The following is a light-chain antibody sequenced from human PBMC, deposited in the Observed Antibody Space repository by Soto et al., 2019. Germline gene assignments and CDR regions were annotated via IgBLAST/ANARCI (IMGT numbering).Light chain of an antibody. J-gene: IGLJ2*01. CDR2: EVS. CDR1: SSDVGPYNF. V-gene: IGLV2-14*01. CDR3: SSYTIRTTWV. Sequence: QSALTQPASVSGSPGQSVTISCTGTSSDVGPYNFVSWYQHHPGRAPKLIIYEVSNRPSGVSDRFSGSKSGNTASLTISGLQGADEADYFCSSYTIRTTWVFGGGTKLTVL.